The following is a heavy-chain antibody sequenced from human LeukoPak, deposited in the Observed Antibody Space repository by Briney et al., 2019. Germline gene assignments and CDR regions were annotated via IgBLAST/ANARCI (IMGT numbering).Heavy chain of an antibody. Sequence: GGSLRLSCAASGFTFSSYSMNWVRQAPGKGLEWVSSISSSSSYIYYADSVKGRFTISRDNAKNSLYLQMNSLRAEDTAVYYCASNRAYCGGDCYDDAFDIWGKGTMVTVSS. CDR3: ASNRAYCGGDCYDDAFDI. V-gene: IGHV3-21*01. CDR2: ISSSSSYI. J-gene: IGHJ3*02. D-gene: IGHD2-21*01. CDR1: GFTFSSYS.